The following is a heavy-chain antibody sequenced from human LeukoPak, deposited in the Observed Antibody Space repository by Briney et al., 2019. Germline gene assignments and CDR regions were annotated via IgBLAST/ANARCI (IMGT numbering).Heavy chain of an antibody. J-gene: IGHJ6*02. CDR1: AFTFSDYS. D-gene: IGHD3-10*01. Sequence: GGSLGLSCAASAFTFSDYSMNWVRQAPGKGLEWVSYISSSSNRIFYAESVKGRFTISRDNAKNSLYLQMNSLRVDDTAVYYCARDLPGVRYYYGLDVWGQGTTVTVTS. CDR2: ISSSSNRI. V-gene: IGHV3-48*01. CDR3: ARDLPGVRYYYGLDV.